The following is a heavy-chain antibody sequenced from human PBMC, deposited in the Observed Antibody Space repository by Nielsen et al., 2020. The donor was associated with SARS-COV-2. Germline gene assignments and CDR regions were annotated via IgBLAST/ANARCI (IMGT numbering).Heavy chain of an antibody. CDR2: IYYSGST. V-gene: IGHV4-30-4*01. CDR1: GGSISSYY. D-gene: IGHD3-3*01. CDR3: ARERVGGITIFGVVTRYGMDV. Sequence: SETLSLTCTVSGGSISSYYWSWIRRPPGKGLEWIGYIYYSGSTYYNPSLKSRVTISVDTSKNQFSLKLSSVTAADTALYYCARERVGGITIFGVVTRYGMDVWGQGTTVTVSS. J-gene: IGHJ6*02.